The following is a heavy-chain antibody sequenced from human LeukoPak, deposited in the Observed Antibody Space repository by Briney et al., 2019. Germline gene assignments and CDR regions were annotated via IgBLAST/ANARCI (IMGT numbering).Heavy chain of an antibody. CDR1: GYTFTSYD. J-gene: IGHJ5*02. Sequence: ASVKVSCKASGYTFTSYDINWVRQATGQGLEWMGWMNPNSGNTGYAQKFQGRVTMTRNTSISTAHMELSSLRSEDTAVYYCAREFLEWLGPFDPWGQGTLVTVSS. CDR3: AREFLEWLGPFDP. V-gene: IGHV1-8*01. D-gene: IGHD3-3*01. CDR2: MNPNSGNT.